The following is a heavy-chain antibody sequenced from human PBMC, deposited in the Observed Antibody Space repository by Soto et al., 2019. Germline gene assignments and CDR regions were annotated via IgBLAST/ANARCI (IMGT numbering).Heavy chain of an antibody. CDR3: ARDWGREVAGRAWFDP. CDR2: IYHSGST. J-gene: IGHJ5*02. Sequence: QVQLQESGPGLVKPSGTLSLTCAVSGGSISSSNWWSWVRQPPGKGLERIGEIYHSGSTNYNPSLKSRVTISVDKSKNQLSLKLSSVTAADTAVYYCARDWGREVAGRAWFDPWGQGTLVAVSS. CDR1: GGSISSSNW. D-gene: IGHD3-16*01. V-gene: IGHV4-4*02.